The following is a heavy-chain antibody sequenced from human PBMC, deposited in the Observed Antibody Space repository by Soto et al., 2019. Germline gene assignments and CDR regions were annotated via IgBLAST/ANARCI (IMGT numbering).Heavy chain of an antibody. J-gene: IGHJ6*02. V-gene: IGHV1-18*01. CDR2: INGYNGNT. CDR1: GYIFTSYG. CDR3: ARMGDVPYYYYGMDV. D-gene: IGHD3-16*01. Sequence: QVQLVQSGAEVKKPGASVKVSCKASGYIFTSYGVSWVRQAPGQGLEWLGWINGYNGNTNYGQNFQVRVTMTTDTSKSTAYMEMRSLRSDATAVYYCARMGDVPYYYYGMDVWGQGTTVIVSS.